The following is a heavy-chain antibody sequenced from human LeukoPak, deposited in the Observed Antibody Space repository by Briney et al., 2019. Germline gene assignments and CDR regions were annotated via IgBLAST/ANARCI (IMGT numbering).Heavy chain of an antibody. V-gene: IGHV4-59*01. J-gene: IGHJ3*02. D-gene: IGHD3-22*01. CDR3: ARDRSLSYYYDSSGLPGAFDI. CDR2: IYYSGST. CDR1: GGSISSYY. Sequence: SETLSLTCTVSGGSISSYYWSWIRQPPGKGLEWIGYIYYSGSTNYNPSLKSRVTISVDTSKNQFSLKLSSVTAADTAVYYCARDRSLSYYYDSSGLPGAFDIWGQGTMVTVSS.